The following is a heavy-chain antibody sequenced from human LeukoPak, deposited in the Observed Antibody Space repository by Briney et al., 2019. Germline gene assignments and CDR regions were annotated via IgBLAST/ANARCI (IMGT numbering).Heavy chain of an antibody. Sequence: PSETLSLTCTVSGGSISSYYWSWIRQPPGKGLEWIGYIYYSGSTNYNPSLKSRVTISVDTSKNQFSLKLSSVTAADTAVYYCARRSLTGTTSFGWFDPWGQGTLVTVSS. CDR2: IYYSGST. D-gene: IGHD1-7*01. V-gene: IGHV4-59*08. CDR1: GGSISSYY. J-gene: IGHJ5*02. CDR3: ARRSLTGTTSFGWFDP.